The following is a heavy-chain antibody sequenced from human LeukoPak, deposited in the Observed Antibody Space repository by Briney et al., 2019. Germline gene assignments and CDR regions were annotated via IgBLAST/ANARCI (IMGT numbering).Heavy chain of an antibody. CDR1: GDSINRTNNY. J-gene: IGHJ4*02. Sequence: SEPLSLTGLISGDSINRTNNYWGWIRQSPGAGLEWVGSIFYSGSAYYNPSLKSRVTMSVDRSKNQFSLRITSLTAADTAVYYCVRVVGRWLHFNSWGQGTLVTVSS. D-gene: IGHD5-24*01. CDR3: VRVVGRWLHFNS. CDR2: IFYSGSA. V-gene: IGHV4-39*07.